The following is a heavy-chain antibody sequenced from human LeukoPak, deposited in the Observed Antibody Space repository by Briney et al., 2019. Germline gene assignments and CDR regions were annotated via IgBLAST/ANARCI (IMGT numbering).Heavy chain of an antibody. CDR2: INHSGST. Sequence: PSETLSLTCAVYGGSFSGYYWSWIRQPPGKGLEWIGEINHSGSTNYNPSLKSRVTISVDTSKNQFSLKLSSVTAADTAVYYCARGPSRMVYAKTKNWSDPWGQGTLVTVSS. CDR3: ARGPSRMVYAKTKNWSDP. J-gene: IGHJ5*02. D-gene: IGHD2-8*01. V-gene: IGHV4-34*01. CDR1: GGSFSGYY.